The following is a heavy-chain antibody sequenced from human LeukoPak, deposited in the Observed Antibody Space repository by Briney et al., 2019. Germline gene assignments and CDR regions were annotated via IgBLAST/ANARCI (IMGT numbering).Heavy chain of an antibody. V-gene: IGHV4-30-2*01. CDR1: GGSISSGGYS. CDR3: ARGVLLWFGESANWFDP. Sequence: PSQTLSLTCAVSGGSISSGGYSWSWIRQPPWKGLEWIGYIYHSGSTYYNPSLKSRVTISVDMSKNQFSLKLSSVTAADTAVYYCARGVLLWFGESANWFDPWGQGTLVTVSS. D-gene: IGHD3-10*01. J-gene: IGHJ5*02. CDR2: IYHSGST.